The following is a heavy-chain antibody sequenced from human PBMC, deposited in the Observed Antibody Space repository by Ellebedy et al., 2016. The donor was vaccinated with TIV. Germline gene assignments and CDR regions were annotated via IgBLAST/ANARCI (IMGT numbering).Heavy chain of an antibody. CDR3: ARAPTAIFAHFYYYYYYMDV. J-gene: IGHJ6*03. D-gene: IGHD2-21*02. V-gene: IGHV3-23*01. CDR1: GFTFSSYA. Sequence: GESLKISXAASGFTFSSYAMSWVRQAPGRRLEWVSAISGNGGSTHYVDSVRGRFTISRDNSKNTLYLQMTSLRAEDTAVYYCARAPTAIFAHFYYYYYYMDVWGKGTTVTVSS. CDR2: ISGNGGST.